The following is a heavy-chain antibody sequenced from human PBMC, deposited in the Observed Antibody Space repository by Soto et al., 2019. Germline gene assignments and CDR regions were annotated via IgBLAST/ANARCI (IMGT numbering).Heavy chain of an antibody. CDR2: IIPIFGTA. Sequence: ASVKVSCKASGGTFSSYAISWVRQAPGQGLEWMGGIIPIFGTANYAQKFQGRVTITADKSTSTAYMELSSLRSEDTAVYYCAGESGSGVVYGMYVWGQGTRVTV. D-gene: IGHD3-3*01. CDR3: AGESGSGVVYGMYV. J-gene: IGHJ6*02. CDR1: GGTFSSYA. V-gene: IGHV1-69*06.